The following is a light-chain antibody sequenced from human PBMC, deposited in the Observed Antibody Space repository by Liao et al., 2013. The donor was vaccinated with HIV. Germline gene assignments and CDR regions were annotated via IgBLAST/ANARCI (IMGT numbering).Light chain of an antibody. CDR1: NIGNEA. Sequence: SYGLTQPHSVSLATAQMARITCGGHNIGNEAVHWFLQKPGQAPARVIYSDTKRPSGIPERFSGSNSGNTATLTISRVEAGDEADFYCQIWDSNNDLPVFGGGTKLTVL. CDR2: SDT. V-gene: IGLV3-12*02. J-gene: IGLJ3*02. CDR3: QIWDSNNDLPV.